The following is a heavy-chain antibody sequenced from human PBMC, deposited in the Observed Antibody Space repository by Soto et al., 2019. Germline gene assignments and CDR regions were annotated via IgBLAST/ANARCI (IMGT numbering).Heavy chain of an antibody. V-gene: IGHV1-18*01. CDR3: ARVGVGLAAPRVWPY. CDR1: GYTFTSYG. J-gene: IGHJ4*02. Sequence: GASVKVSCKASGYTFTSYGISWVRQAPGQGLEWMAWINPYNGNTKYAEKFLGRVTVTTDTSTATAYMEVRSLTSDDTAVFYCARVGVGLAAPRVWPYWGQGTPVNVSS. D-gene: IGHD6-13*01. CDR2: INPYNGNT.